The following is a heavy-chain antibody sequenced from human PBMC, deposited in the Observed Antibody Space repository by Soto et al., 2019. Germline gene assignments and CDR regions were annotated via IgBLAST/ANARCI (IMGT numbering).Heavy chain of an antibody. J-gene: IGHJ6*02. Sequence: GESLKISCKGSGYSFTSYWISWVRQMPGKGLEWMGRIDPSDSYTNYSPSFQGHVTISADKSISTAYLQWSSLEASDTAMYYCARQITVRDYYGMDVWGQGTTVTVSS. D-gene: IGHD4-4*01. CDR2: IDPSDSYT. CDR3: ARQITVRDYYGMDV. V-gene: IGHV5-10-1*01. CDR1: GYSFTSYW.